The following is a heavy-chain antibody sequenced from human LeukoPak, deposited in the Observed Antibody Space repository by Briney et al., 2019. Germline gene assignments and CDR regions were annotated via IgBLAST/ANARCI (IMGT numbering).Heavy chain of an antibody. CDR3: ARVAKERVGGVYYFDY. D-gene: IGHD1-1*01. V-gene: IGHV3-13*04. CDR2: IGTAVDT. Sequence: PGGSLRLSCAASGFTFSDYAMHWVRQATGNGMEWVSAIGTAVDTYYTGSVKGRFTISRENAKNSLYLQMNSLRAGDAAVYYCARVAKERVGGVYYFDYWGQGTLVTVSS. J-gene: IGHJ4*02. CDR1: GFTFSDYA.